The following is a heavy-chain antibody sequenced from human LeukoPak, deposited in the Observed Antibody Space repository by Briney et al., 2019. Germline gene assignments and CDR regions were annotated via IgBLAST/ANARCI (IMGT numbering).Heavy chain of an antibody. J-gene: IGHJ4*02. V-gene: IGHV3-33*01. CDR3: ARQRDYGDYYFDY. D-gene: IGHD4-17*01. CDR1: GFTFRSFD. CDR2: IQYDGRDT. Sequence: PGKSLRLSCVASGFTFRSFDMHWVRQAPGQRLEWVAAIQYDGRDTDYADSVKGRFTISRDNSKDTLYLEMDSLRVEDTALYYCARQRDYGDYYFDYWGQGTLVTVSS.